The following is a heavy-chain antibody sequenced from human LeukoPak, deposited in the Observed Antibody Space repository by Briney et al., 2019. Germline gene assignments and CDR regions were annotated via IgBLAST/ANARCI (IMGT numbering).Heavy chain of an antibody. D-gene: IGHD6-6*01. J-gene: IGHJ6*03. CDR2: IKQDGSEK. CDR3: ARDEYSSSTVNMDV. Sequence: GGSLRLSCAASGFTFSSYWMSWVRQAPGKGLEWVANIKQDGSEKYYVDSVKGRFTISRDNAKNPLYLQMNSLRAEDTAVYYWARDEYSSSTVNMDVWGKGTTVTVSS. V-gene: IGHV3-7*01. CDR1: GFTFSSYW.